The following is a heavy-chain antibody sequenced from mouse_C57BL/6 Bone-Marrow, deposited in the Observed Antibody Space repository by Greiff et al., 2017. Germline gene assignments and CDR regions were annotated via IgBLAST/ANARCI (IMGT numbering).Heavy chain of an antibody. D-gene: IGHD1-1*01. CDR2: IDPNSGGT. Sequence: QVQLKQPGAELVKPGASVKLSCKASGYTFTSYWMHWVKQRPGRGLEWIGRIDPNSGGTKYNEKFKSKATLTVDKPSSTAYMQLSSLTSEDSAVYYCADYYDGAWFAYRGQGTLVTVSA. CDR3: ADYYDGAWFAY. V-gene: IGHV1-72*01. J-gene: IGHJ3*01. CDR1: GYTFTSYW.